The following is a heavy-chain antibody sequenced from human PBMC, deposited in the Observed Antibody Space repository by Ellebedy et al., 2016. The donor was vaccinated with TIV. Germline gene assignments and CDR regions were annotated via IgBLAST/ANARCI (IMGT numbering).Heavy chain of an antibody. CDR2: ISGSSSTI. D-gene: IGHD3-3*01. J-gene: IGHJ5*02. CDR1: KFTFSTYS. V-gene: IGHV3-48*04. Sequence: GESLKISCAASKFTFSTYSMNWVRQAPGKGLEWVSYISGSSSTIHYADSVKGRFTVSRENAKNALFLQMDGLRVDDSAVYYCVGFGVFNLWGQGAPVTVSS. CDR3: VGFGVFNL.